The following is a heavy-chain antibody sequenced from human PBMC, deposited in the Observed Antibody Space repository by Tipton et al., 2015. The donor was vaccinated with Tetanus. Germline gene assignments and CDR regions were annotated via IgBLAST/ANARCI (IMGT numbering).Heavy chain of an antibody. V-gene: IGHV5-51*01. CDR1: GYNFATFW. J-gene: IGHJ5*02. CDR2: IFPGASSV. Sequence: QSGAEVKKSGESLNISCKASGYNFATFWIGWVRQKPGKGLEWMGIIFPGASSVRYSPTFEGQVTITADRSTTTAYLQWDRLKVSDTAIYYCARHGWATSHSWFDPWGQGTLVTVSS. D-gene: IGHD3-10*01. CDR3: ARHGWATSHSWFDP.